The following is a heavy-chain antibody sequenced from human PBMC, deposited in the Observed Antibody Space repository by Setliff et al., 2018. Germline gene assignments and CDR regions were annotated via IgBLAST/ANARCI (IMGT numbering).Heavy chain of an antibody. D-gene: IGHD3-3*01. CDR3: AGMSGFLYMDV. CDR2: IYTSWST. CDR1: GDSISSRTHY. Sequence: PSETLSLTCTVSGDSISSRTHYWSWIRQPAGKGLEWIGHIYTSWSTIYNPSLKSRLTISLDTSKNQFSLNLNSVTAADTAVYYCAGMSGFLYMDVWGKGTTVTSP. V-gene: IGHV4-61*09. J-gene: IGHJ6*03.